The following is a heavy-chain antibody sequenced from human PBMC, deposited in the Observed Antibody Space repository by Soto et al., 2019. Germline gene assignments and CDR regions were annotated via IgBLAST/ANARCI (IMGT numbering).Heavy chain of an antibody. J-gene: IGHJ6*02. CDR1: GFTFSIYA. CDR2: ISGTGDST. Sequence: GGSLRLSCAASGFTFSIYAMTWVRQAPGKGLECVSGISGTGDSTYYADSVKGRFTISRDNSKNTLSLQMNSLTAEDTALYFCAKGSGQYPYYNGMDVWGRGTTVT. CDR3: AKGSGQYPYYNGMDV. D-gene: IGHD6-25*01. V-gene: IGHV3-23*01.